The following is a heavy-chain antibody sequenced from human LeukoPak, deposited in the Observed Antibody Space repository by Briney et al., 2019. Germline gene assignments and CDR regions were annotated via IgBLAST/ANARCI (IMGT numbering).Heavy chain of an antibody. D-gene: IGHD3-10*01. CDR3: AKDRFYGSGYYFDY. CDR1: GFTFSSYA. CDR2: LSGSGGST. Sequence: GGSLRLSCAASGFTFSSYAMGWVRQAPGKGLEWASALSGSGGSTYYADSVKGRFTISRDNSKNTLYLQMNSLRAEDTAVYYCAKDRFYGSGYYFDYWGQGTLVTVSS. J-gene: IGHJ4*02. V-gene: IGHV3-23*01.